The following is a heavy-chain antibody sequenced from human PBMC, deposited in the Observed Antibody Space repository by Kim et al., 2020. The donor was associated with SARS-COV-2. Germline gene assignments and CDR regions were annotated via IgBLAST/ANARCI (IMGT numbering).Heavy chain of an antibody. CDR3: ARVDLGIYSGPAFDI. D-gene: IGHD3-10*01. V-gene: IGHV1-2*02. J-gene: IGHJ3*02. Sequence: QRFQGRVTMTRDTSISTAYMELSRLRSDDTAVYYCARVDLGIYSGPAFDIWGQGTMVTVSS.